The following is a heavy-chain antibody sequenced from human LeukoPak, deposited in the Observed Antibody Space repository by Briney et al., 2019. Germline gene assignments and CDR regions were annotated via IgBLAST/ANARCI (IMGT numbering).Heavy chain of an antibody. CDR2: IIPIFGTA. Sequence: ASVKVSCKASGGTFSSYAISWVRQAPGQGLEWMGRIIPIFGTANYAQKFQGRVTITTDESTSTAYMELSSLRSEDTAVYYCARASRYDWGVDYWRQGTLVTVSS. CDR3: ARASRYDWGVDY. J-gene: IGHJ4*02. V-gene: IGHV1-69*05. CDR1: GGTFSSYA. D-gene: IGHD5-12*01.